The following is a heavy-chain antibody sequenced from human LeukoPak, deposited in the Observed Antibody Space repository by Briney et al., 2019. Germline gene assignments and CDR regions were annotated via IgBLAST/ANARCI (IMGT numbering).Heavy chain of an antibody. CDR1: GYRFTSYW. J-gene: IGHJ4*02. D-gene: IGHD6-6*01. CDR3: ARQLYSSSSPDY. V-gene: IGHV5-51*01. Sequence: GESLKISCKGSGYRFTSYWIAWVRPMPGKGLEWMGIIYPGDSDTRYSPSFQGQVTISADKSLSTAYLQWSSLKASDTAMYYCARQLYSSSSPDYWGQGTLVTVSS. CDR2: IYPGDSDT.